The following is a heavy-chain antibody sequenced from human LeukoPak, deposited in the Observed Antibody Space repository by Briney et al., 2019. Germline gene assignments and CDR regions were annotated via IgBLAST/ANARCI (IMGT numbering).Heavy chain of an antibody. J-gene: IGHJ6*03. D-gene: IGHD4-17*01. Sequence: PGGSLRLSCAASGFTFSTYGMHWVRQAPGKGLEWVAFVRYDGSDKYYVDSVKGRFTISRDNSRNTLYLQMNSLRAEDTAVYYCAKGAGYGDLGDFYYMDVWGKGTTVTVSS. CDR1: GFTFSTYG. V-gene: IGHV3-30*02. CDR2: VRYDGSDK. CDR3: AKGAGYGDLGDFYYMDV.